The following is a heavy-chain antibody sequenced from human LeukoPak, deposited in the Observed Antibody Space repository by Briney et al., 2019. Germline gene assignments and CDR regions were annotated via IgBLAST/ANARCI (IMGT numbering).Heavy chain of an antibody. D-gene: IGHD1-7*01. V-gene: IGHV3-7*05. CDR3: GRDPSRTLDV. Sequence: GGSLRLSCAVSGFTFSSDWMAWVRQAPGKGLEWVANIKQDGSQRNYVDSVRGRFTISRDNAKNSLYLQMNSLRAEDTAVYYCGRDPSRTLDVWGQGTTVTVSS. J-gene: IGHJ6*02. CDR1: GFTFSSDW. CDR2: IKQDGSQR.